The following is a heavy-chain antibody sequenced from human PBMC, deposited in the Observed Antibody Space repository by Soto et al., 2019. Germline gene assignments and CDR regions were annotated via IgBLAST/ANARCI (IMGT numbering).Heavy chain of an antibody. D-gene: IGHD6-19*01. CDR2: SSPRGDTI. CDR1: GFSLATYP. Sequence: PGGSRRLSCFASGFSLATYPMNWVRPTPGKGLEWISYSSPRGDTIYYADSVEGRFTISRDNARNSLSLHMSSLRDEDSALYYCAKGPHTNVGWPYYFESWGQGVPVT. J-gene: IGHJ4*02. CDR3: AKGPHTNVGWPYYFES. V-gene: IGHV3-48*02.